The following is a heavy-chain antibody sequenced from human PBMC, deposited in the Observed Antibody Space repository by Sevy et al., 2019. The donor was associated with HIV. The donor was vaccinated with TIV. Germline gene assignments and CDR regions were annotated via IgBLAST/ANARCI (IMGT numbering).Heavy chain of an antibody. V-gene: IGHV3-66*01. CDR1: GFTVNSNY. CDR3: ARGKSGYGYALNY. CDR2: IYTDGTT. J-gene: IGHJ4*02. Sequence: GGSLRLSCAASGFTVNSNYMTWVRQAPGKGLEGVSVIYTDGTTYRADSVKDRFTISRDNSKNTLYLQMNSLRAEGTAVYYCARGKSGYGYALNYWGQGTLVTVSS. D-gene: IGHD5-18*01.